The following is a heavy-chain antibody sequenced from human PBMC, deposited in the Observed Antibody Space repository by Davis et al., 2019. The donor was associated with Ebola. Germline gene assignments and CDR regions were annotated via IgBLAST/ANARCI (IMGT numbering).Heavy chain of an antibody. CDR2: IYYSGST. D-gene: IGHD3-16*01. CDR1: GGSISSSSYY. CDR3: ARADYTRYFDH. J-gene: IGHJ4*02. V-gene: IGHV4-39*07. Sequence: MPGGSLRLSCTVSGGSISSSSYYWGWIRQPPGKGLEWIGSIYYSGSTYYNPSLKSRVTISVDTSNNQFSLSLNSVTAADTAVYYCARADYTRYFDHWGRGTVVTVSP.